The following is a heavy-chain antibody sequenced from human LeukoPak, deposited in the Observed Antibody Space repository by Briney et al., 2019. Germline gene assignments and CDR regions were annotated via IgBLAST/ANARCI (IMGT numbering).Heavy chain of an antibody. CDR2: IYYSGST. D-gene: IGHD2-15*01. Sequence: SETLSLTCAVYGGSFSGYYWSWIRQPPGKGLEWIGYIYYSGSTNYNPSLKSRVTISVDTSKNQFSLKLSSVTAADTAVYYCARVEDCSGGSCLDYWGQGTLVTVSS. CDR3: ARVEDCSGGSCLDY. J-gene: IGHJ4*02. CDR1: GGSFSGYY. V-gene: IGHV4-59*01.